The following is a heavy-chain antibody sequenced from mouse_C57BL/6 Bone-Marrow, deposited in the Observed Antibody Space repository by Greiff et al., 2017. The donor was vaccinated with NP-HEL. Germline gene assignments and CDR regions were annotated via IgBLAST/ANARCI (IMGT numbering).Heavy chain of an antibody. D-gene: IGHD2-2*01. Sequence: QVQLQQPGAELVRPGSSVKLSCKASGYTFTSYWMDWVKQRPGQGLEWIGNIYPSDSETHYNQKFKDKATLTVDKSSSTAYMQLSSLTSEDSAVYYCARGSYGYDGFAYWGQGTLVTVSA. CDR1: GYTFTSYW. CDR2: IYPSDSET. V-gene: IGHV1-61*01. CDR3: ARGSYGYDGFAY. J-gene: IGHJ3*01.